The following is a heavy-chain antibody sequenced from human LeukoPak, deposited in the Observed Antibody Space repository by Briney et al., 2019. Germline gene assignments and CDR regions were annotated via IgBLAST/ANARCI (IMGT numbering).Heavy chain of an antibody. V-gene: IGHV6-1*01. CDR1: GDSVSSNGAT. CDR3: ARGGWNYYGMDV. D-gene: IGHD6-19*01. Sequence: SQTLSLTCAISGDSVSSNGATWSWIRQSPSRGLEWLGRTYYRSKWYNDYAISVKSRISINPDTSKNQFSLQLNSVTPEDTAVYYCARGGWNYYGMDVWGQGTTVTVPS. J-gene: IGHJ6*02. CDR2: TYYRSKWYN.